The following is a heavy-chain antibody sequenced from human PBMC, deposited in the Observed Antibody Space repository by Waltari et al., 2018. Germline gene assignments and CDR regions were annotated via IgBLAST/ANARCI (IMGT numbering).Heavy chain of an antibody. CDR3: ARGVLCSGGSCYSGEIDV. CDR1: GGSLSGSY. J-gene: IGHJ6*02. V-gene: IGHV4-34*01. D-gene: IGHD2-15*01. Sequence: QVQLQQWGAGLLKPSETLSLTCGGYGGSLSGSYWDWIRQPPGKGLEWIGEINHSGTTNYNPSLRSRLTISVDTSKKQFSVRLSTVTAADTAVYYCARGVLCSGGSCYSGEIDVWGQGTTVTVSS. CDR2: INHSGTT.